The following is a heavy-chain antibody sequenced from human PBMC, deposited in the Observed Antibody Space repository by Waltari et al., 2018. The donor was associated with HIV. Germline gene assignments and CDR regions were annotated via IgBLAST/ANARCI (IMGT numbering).Heavy chain of an antibody. CDR3: ARGLGVYNYGSGSSEHFDY. Sequence: QVQLQQWGTGLLKPSETLSLTCAIYGGSFSGYYWTWIRQPPGKGLEWIGEVNHSGSTNYNPSLTSRLTISIDTSKNQFSLNLTSVTAADTAVYYCARGLGVYNYGSGSSEHFDYWGQGSLVTVSS. J-gene: IGHJ4*02. CDR1: GGSFSGYY. D-gene: IGHD3-10*01. CDR2: VNHSGST. V-gene: IGHV4-34*02.